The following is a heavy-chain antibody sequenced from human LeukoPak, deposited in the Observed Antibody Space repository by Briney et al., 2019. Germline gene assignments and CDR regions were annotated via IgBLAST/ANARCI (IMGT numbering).Heavy chain of an antibody. V-gene: IGHV5-51*01. J-gene: IGHJ4*02. CDR3: ARVGDGYKLAFDY. CDR1: GYIFTSYW. Sequence: GESLKISCKGSGYIFTSYWIGWVRQMPGQGLEWMGIIYPGDSDTTYSPSFQGQVTISADKSISTAYLQWSSLKASDTAMYYCARVGDGYKLAFDYWGQGNLVTVSS. CDR2: IYPGDSDT. D-gene: IGHD5-24*01.